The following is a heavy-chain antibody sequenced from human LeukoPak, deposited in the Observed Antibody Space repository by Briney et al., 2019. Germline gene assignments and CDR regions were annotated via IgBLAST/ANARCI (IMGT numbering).Heavy chain of an antibody. Sequence: GGSLRLSCAASGFTFSDYYMSWIRQAPGKGLEWVSYISSSGSTIYYADSVKGRFTISRDNAKNSLYLQMNSLRAEDTAVYYCARVRYYYDSSGYPPTRDDAFDIWGQGTMVTVSS. D-gene: IGHD3-22*01. CDR3: ARVRYYYDSSGYPPTRDDAFDI. V-gene: IGHV3-11*01. CDR1: GFTFSDYY. J-gene: IGHJ3*02. CDR2: ISSSGSTI.